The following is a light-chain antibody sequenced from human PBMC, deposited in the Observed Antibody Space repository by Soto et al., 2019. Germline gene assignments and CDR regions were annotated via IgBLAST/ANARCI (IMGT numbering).Light chain of an antibody. CDR3: QQYGTSPT. V-gene: IGKV3-20*01. Sequence: EIVLTHSPSTLSLSPGSRSTLSCRASQSVSSSYLAWYQQKPGQAPRLLIYGASSRATGIPDRFSGSGSGTEFTLTISRMEPEDFAVYYCQQYGTSPTFGQGTKVDIK. CDR1: QSVSSSY. J-gene: IGKJ1*01. CDR2: GAS.